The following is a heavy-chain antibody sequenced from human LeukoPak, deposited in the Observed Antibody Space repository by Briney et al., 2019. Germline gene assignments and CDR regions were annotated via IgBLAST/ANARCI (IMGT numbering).Heavy chain of an antibody. CDR2: INWTGGST. Sequence: PGGSLRLSCAASGFTFDDYGMSWVRQAPGKGLEWVSGINWTGGSTGYADSVKGRFTISRDNAKNSLYLQMNSLRAEDKALYYCARRMIVASPFDYWGQGTLVTVSS. J-gene: IGHJ4*02. D-gene: IGHD3-22*01. CDR1: GFTFDDYG. CDR3: ARRMIVASPFDY. V-gene: IGHV3-20*04.